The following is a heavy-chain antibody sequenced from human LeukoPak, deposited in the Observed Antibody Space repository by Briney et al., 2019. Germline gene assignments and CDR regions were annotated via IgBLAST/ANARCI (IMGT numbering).Heavy chain of an antibody. CDR2: ISGDGGST. CDR3: AISDHYFDY. V-gene: IGHV3-43*02. Sequence: PGGSLRLSCAAPGFTFDDYAMHWVRQPPGKGLEWVSLISGDGGSTHYADSVKGRFAISRDNSKNSLYLQMNSLRTEDTALYYCAISDHYFDYWGQGTLVTVSS. CDR1: GFTFDDYA. J-gene: IGHJ4*02.